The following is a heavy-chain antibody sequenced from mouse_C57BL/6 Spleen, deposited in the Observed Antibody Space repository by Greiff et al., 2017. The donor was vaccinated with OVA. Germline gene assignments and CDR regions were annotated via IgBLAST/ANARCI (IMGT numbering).Heavy chain of an antibody. Sequence: QVQLQQPGTELVKPGASVKLSCKASGYTFTSYWMHWVKQRPGQGLEWIGNINPSNGGTNYNEKFKSKATLTVDKSPSTAYMQLSSLTSEDSAVYYCARSIYDGYYVDYWGQGTTLTVSS. V-gene: IGHV1-53*01. J-gene: IGHJ2*01. CDR2: INPSNGGT. D-gene: IGHD2-3*01. CDR1: GYTFTSYW. CDR3: ARSIYDGYYVDY.